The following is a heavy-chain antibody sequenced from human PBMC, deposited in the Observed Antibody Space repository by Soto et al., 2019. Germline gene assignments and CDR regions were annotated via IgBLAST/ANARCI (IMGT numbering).Heavy chain of an antibody. J-gene: IGHJ4*02. Sequence: PSETLSLTCTVSGGSISSGDYYWSWIRQPPGKGLEWIGYIYYSGSTYYNPSLKSRVTISVDTPKNQFSLKLSSVTAADTAVYYCARDRTGTAQFDYWGQGTLVTVSS. CDR1: GGSISSGDYY. V-gene: IGHV4-30-4*01. CDR3: ARDRTGTAQFDY. D-gene: IGHD1-7*01. CDR2: IYYSGST.